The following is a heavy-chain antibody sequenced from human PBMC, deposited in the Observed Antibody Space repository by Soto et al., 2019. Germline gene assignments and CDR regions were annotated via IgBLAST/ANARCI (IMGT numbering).Heavy chain of an antibody. D-gene: IGHD2-8*01. V-gene: IGHV5-51*01. CDR2: IYPGDSDT. CDR3: ARLMVYDTPYYYYGMDV. J-gene: IGHJ6*02. CDR1: GYSFTSYW. Sequence: PGESLKISCKGSGYSFTSYWIGWVRQMPGKGLEWMGIIYPGDSDTRYSPSFQGQVTISADKSISTAYLQWSSLKASDTAMYYRARLMVYDTPYYYYGMDVWGQGTTVTVSS.